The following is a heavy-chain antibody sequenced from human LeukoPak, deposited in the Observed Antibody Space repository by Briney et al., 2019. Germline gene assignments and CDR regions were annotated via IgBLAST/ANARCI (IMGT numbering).Heavy chain of an antibody. CDR1: GGSFSDYY. D-gene: IGHD2-21*02. CDR2: INHSGST. V-gene: IGHV4-34*01. Sequence: SETLSLTCAVYGGSFSDYYWSWIRQPPGKGLEWIGKINHSGSTNYNPSLKSRVTISVDTSKNQFSLKLSSVTAADTAVYYCARGLLYCGGDCYYNYWGQGTLVTVSS. J-gene: IGHJ4*02. CDR3: ARGLLYCGGDCYYNY.